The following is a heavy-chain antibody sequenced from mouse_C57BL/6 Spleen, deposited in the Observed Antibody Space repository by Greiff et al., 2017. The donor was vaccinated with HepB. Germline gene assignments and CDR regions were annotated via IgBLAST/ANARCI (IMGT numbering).Heavy chain of an antibody. V-gene: IGHV1-4*01. Sequence: QVQLKQSGAELARPGASVKMSCKASGYTFTSYTMHWVKQRPGQGLEWIGYINPSSGYTKYNQKFKDKATLTADKSSSTAYMQLSSLTSEDSAVYYWARTLYGSSYDWYFDVWGTGTTVTVSS. D-gene: IGHD1-1*01. CDR1: GYTFTSYT. CDR3: ARTLYGSSYDWYFDV. CDR2: INPSSGYT. J-gene: IGHJ1*03.